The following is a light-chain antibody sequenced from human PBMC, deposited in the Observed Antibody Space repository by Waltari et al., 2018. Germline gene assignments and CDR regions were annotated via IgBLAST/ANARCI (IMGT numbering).Light chain of an antibody. J-gene: IGKJ1*01. CDR2: DAS. Sequence: IVLKQSPGTLSLSPGERATLSCRASQSVGKALAWYQQKPGQAPRLLIYDASSRATGIPDRFSGSGFGTDFSLTISRLEPEDFAVYYCQKYVSLPATFGQGTKVEIK. V-gene: IGKV3-20*01. CDR3: QKYVSLPAT. CDR1: QSVGKA.